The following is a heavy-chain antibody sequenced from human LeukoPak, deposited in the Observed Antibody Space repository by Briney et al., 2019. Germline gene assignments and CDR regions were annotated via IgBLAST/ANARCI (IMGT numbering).Heavy chain of an antibody. V-gene: IGHV4-34*01. D-gene: IGHD4-23*01. J-gene: IGHJ4*02. CDR3: ARGGGNSGGYYFDN. Sequence: PGGSLRLSCAASGFTFSSYSMNWVRQAPGKGLEWIGEVNYRGSTNCNPSLKSRVTISVDKSKNQFSLKLSSVTAADTAVYYCARGGGNSGGYYFDNWGQGLLVTVSS. CDR2: VNYRGST. CDR1: GFTFSSYS.